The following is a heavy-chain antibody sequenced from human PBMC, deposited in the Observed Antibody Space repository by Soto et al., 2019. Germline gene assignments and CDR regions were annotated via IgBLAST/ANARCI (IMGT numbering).Heavy chain of an antibody. J-gene: IGHJ4*02. CDR2: IIPIFGTA. CDR1: VGTFSRHA. Sequence: QVQLVQSGAEVRKPGSSVKVSCKASVGTFSRHAISWVRQAPGQGLEWMGGIIPIFGTANHAEKFQGRVTIIADESTSTVYMELSSLRSDDTAMYYCARGWGYDSNDYYYAYWGQGTLVIVSS. V-gene: IGHV1-69*01. D-gene: IGHD3-22*01. CDR3: ARGWGYDSNDYYYAY.